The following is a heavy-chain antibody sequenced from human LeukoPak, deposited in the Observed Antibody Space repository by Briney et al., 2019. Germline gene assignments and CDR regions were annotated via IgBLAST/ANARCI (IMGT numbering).Heavy chain of an antibody. CDR2: IYHSGST. CDR1: GGSISSSNW. Sequence: PSETLSLTCAVSGGSISSSNWWSWVRQPPGKGLEWIGEIYHSGSTNYNPSLKSRVTISVDKSKNQFSLKLSSVTAADTAVYYCARLGVQGVNRPFDYWGQGTLVTVSS. J-gene: IGHJ4*02. V-gene: IGHV4-4*02. CDR3: ARLGVQGVNRPFDY. D-gene: IGHD3-10*01.